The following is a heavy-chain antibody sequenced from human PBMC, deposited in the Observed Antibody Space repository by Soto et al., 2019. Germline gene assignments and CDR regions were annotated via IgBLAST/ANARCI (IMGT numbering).Heavy chain of an antibody. V-gene: IGHV4-59*08. CDR2: IYYSGSI. CDR1: GASISSYF. Sequence: SETLSLTCTVSGASISSYFWSWIRQPPGKGLEWIGYIYYSGSINYNPSLKSRVTISVDTSKNQFSLKLSSVTAADTAVYYCARLLNWNCSGGSCYPYWFDPWGQGTLVTV. J-gene: IGHJ5*02. CDR3: ARLLNWNCSGGSCYPYWFDP. D-gene: IGHD2-15*01.